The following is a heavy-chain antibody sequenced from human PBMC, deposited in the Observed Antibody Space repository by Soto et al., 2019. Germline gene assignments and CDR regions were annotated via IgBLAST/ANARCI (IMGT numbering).Heavy chain of an antibody. D-gene: IGHD3-22*01. V-gene: IGHV1-3*01. CDR1: GYTFTSYA. CDR3: ARSGAVVSYYYYYGMDV. J-gene: IGHJ6*02. CDR2: INAGNGNT. Sequence: ASVKVSCKASGYTFTSYAMHWVRQAPGQRLEWMGWINAGNGNTKYSQKFQGRVTITRDTSASTAYMELSSLRSEDTAVYYCARSGAVVSYYYYYGMDVWGQGTTVTVSS.